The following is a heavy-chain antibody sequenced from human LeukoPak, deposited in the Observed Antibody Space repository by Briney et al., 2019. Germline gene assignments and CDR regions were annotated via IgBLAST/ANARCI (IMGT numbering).Heavy chain of an antibody. Sequence: ASVKVSCKASRYTFTSHDINWVRQATGQGFEWMGWMSPNSGYTGYAQRFQGRVAMTRNTSISTAYMELSSLRSEDTAVYYCTVGPPNWGFDYWGQGTLVTVSS. CDR3: TVGPPNWGFDY. CDR1: RYTFTSHD. CDR2: MSPNSGYT. V-gene: IGHV1-8*01. D-gene: IGHD7-27*01. J-gene: IGHJ4*02.